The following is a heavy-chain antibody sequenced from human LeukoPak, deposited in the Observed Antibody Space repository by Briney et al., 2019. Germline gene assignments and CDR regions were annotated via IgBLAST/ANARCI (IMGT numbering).Heavy chain of an antibody. V-gene: IGHV4-59*12. Sequence: SETLSLTCTVSGGSISSYYRSWIRQPPGKGLEWIGYLYYSGSTYYNPSLKSRVTISVDTSKNQFSLKLSSVTAADTAVYYCATRSLIAAATETLDYWGQGTLVTVSS. CDR3: ATRSLIAAATETLDY. J-gene: IGHJ4*02. D-gene: IGHD6-13*01. CDR2: LYYSGST. CDR1: GGSISSYY.